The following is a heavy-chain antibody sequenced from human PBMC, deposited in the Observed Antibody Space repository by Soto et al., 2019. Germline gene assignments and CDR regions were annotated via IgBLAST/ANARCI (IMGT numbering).Heavy chain of an antibody. J-gene: IGHJ6*02. CDR2: ISGSGGST. Sequence: EVQLLESGGGLVQPGGSLRLSCAASGFTFSSYAMSWVRQAPGKGLEWVSAISGSGGSTYYADSVKGRFTISRDNSKNTLYLEMNSLRAEDTAVYYCAKRGVGFLEWQRMDVWGRGTTVTVSS. CDR3: AKRGVGFLEWQRMDV. V-gene: IGHV3-23*01. D-gene: IGHD3-3*02. CDR1: GFTFSSYA.